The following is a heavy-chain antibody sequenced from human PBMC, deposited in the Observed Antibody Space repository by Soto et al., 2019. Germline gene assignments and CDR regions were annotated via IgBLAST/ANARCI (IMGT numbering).Heavy chain of an antibody. CDR1: GFTFDDFG. D-gene: IGHD2-8*01. Sequence: PGGSLRLSCAASGFTFDDFGLHWVRQVPGKGLEWVSGISWNGGSIGYADSVKGRFTISRDNAKNSIYLAMNSLRPEDTALYYCAREAEVYSGPYYYYGMDVWGQGTTVTVS. V-gene: IGHV3-9*01. J-gene: IGHJ6*02. CDR3: AREAEVYSGPYYYYGMDV. CDR2: ISWNGGSI.